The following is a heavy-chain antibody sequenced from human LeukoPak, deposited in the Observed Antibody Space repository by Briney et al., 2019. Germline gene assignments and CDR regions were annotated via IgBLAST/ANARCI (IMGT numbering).Heavy chain of an antibody. CDR1: GGSISSYY. CDR2: IYYSNT. D-gene: IGHD4-17*01. CDR3: ARLKYGDYGLYYFDY. V-gene: IGHV4-59*08. Sequence: PSETLSLTCTVSGGSISSYYWSWIRQPPGKGLESIWYIYYSNTNYNPSLKSRVTISVDTSKNQFSLNLRSVTAADTAVYYCARLKYGDYGLYYFDYWGQGTLVTVSS. J-gene: IGHJ4*02.